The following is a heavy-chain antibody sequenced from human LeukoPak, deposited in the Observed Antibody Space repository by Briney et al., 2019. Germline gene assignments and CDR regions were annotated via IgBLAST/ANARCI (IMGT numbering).Heavy chain of an antibody. J-gene: IGHJ6*02. D-gene: IGHD6-13*01. CDR3: ATYKSWVAGDV. V-gene: IGHV3-7*01. Sequence: GGSLRLSCAASGFTFSDYWMNWVRQAPGKGPEWVATIKKDGDEDHYVDSVKGRFTVTRDNARNSLFLQMNSLRVEDTAVYYCATYKSWVAGDVWGQGTTVSVSS. CDR2: IKKDGDED. CDR1: GFTFSDYW.